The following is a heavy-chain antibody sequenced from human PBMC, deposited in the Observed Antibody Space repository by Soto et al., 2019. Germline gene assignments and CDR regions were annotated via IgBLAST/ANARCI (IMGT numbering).Heavy chain of an antibody. Sequence: ASVKVSCKASGGTFSSYAISWVRQAPGQGLEWMGGIIPIFGTANYAQKFQGRVTITADESTSTAYMELSSLRSEDTAVYYCACYGSGTPWDRMDVWGQGTTVTVSS. CDR1: GGTFSSYA. CDR3: ACYGSGTPWDRMDV. D-gene: IGHD3-10*01. V-gene: IGHV1-69*13. CDR2: IIPIFGTA. J-gene: IGHJ6*02.